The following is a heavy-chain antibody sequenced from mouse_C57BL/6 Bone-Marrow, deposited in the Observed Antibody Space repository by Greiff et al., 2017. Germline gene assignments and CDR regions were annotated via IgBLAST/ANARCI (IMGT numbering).Heavy chain of an antibody. J-gene: IGHJ1*03. V-gene: IGHV1-50*01. CDR3: AVNWDLWYFDV. CDR2: IDPSDSYT. D-gene: IGHD4-1*01. Sequence: QVQLQQPGAELVKPGASVKLSCKASGYTFTSYWMQWVKQRPGQGLEWIGEIDPSDSYTNYNQKFKGKATLTVDKSSSTAYMQLSSLTSEDSAVYYCAVNWDLWYFDVWGTGTTVTVSS. CDR1: GYTFTSYW.